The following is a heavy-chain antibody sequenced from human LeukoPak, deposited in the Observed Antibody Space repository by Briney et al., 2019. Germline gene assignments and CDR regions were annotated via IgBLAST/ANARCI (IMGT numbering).Heavy chain of an antibody. D-gene: IGHD2-15*01. CDR3: ARGGGSIYYYYGMDV. V-gene: IGHV3-53*01. CDR2: IYSGGST. J-gene: IGHJ6*02. CDR1: RFTVSSNY. Sequence: GGSLRLSCAASRFTVSSNYMSWVRQAPGKGLEWVSVIYSGGSTYYADSVKGRFTISRDNSKNTLYLQMNSLRAEDTAVYYCARGGGSIYYYYGMDVWGQGTTVTVSS.